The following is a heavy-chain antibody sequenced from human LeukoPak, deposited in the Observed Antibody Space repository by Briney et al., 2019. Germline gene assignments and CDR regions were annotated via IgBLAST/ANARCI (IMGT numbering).Heavy chain of an antibody. CDR2: IGDTGSSI. D-gene: IGHD3-10*01. J-gene: IGHJ4*02. CDR3: ARPRVSLWFGELIDY. Sequence: GGSLRLSCAASRFTFNDYSMTWIRQAPGRGREWVSSIGDTGSSINYADSGKGRFNISRDNAKKSLYLQMNSLRAEDTAVYYCARPRVSLWFGELIDYWGQGTLVTVSS. CDR1: RFTFNDYS. V-gene: IGHV3-11*01.